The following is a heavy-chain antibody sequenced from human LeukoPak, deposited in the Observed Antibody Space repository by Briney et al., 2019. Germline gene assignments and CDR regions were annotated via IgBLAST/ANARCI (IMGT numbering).Heavy chain of an antibody. CDR1: GFTFSSYS. D-gene: IGHD2-15*01. Sequence: KAGGSLRLSCAASGFTFSSYSMNWVRQAPGKGLEWVSSISSSSSYIYYADSVKGRFTISRDNAKNSLYLQMNSLRAEGTAVYYCASASEYCSGGSCYESYYYYYYYMDVWGKGTTVTVSS. V-gene: IGHV3-21*01. CDR3: ASASEYCSGGSCYESYYYYYYYMDV. CDR2: ISSSSSYI. J-gene: IGHJ6*03.